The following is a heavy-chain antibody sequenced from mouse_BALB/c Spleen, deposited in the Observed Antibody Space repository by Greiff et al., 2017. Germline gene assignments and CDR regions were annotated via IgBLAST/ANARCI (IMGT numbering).Heavy chain of an antibody. D-gene: IGHD1-1*01. CDR1: GYAFGSSW. Sequence: QVQLQQSGPELVKPGASVKISCKASGYAFGSSWMNWVKQRPGQGLEWIGRIYPGDGDTNYNGKFKGKATLTADKSSSTAYLQLSSLTSVDSAVYFCARSWISHVNTVVDWYIDVWGAGTTVTVSS. V-gene: IGHV1-82*01. CDR3: ARSWISHVNTVVDWYIDV. J-gene: IGHJ1*01. CDR2: IYPGDGDT.